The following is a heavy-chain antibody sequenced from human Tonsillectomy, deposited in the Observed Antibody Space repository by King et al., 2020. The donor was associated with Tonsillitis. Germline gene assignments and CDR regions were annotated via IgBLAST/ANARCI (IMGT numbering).Heavy chain of an antibody. V-gene: IGHV4-61*01. CDR1: GVSVTSNNYY. CDR2: IFYRGST. CDR3: AGGRVYCSGGSCYEDYYYGMDV. D-gene: IGHD2-15*01. J-gene: IGHJ6*02. Sequence: VQLQESGPGLVKPSETLSLTCSVSGVSVTSNNYYWSWMRQAPGKGLEWIGYIFYRGSTNYNPSLKSRLIISIDTSKNQFSLKVSSVTAAATAVYYCAGGRVYCSGGSCYEDYYYGMDVWGQGTTVTVSS.